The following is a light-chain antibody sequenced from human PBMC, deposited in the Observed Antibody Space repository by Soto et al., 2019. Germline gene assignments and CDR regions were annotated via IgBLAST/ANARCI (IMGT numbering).Light chain of an antibody. CDR2: DAS. Sequence: EIVLTQSPATLSLSPGERATLSCRASQSVSSSLAWYQQKPGQAPRLLIYDASSRATGIPARFSGSGSETEFTLTISSLEPEDFAVYYCQQRSNWPVTFGQGTRVEIK. J-gene: IGKJ1*01. CDR3: QQRSNWPVT. V-gene: IGKV3-11*01. CDR1: QSVSSS.